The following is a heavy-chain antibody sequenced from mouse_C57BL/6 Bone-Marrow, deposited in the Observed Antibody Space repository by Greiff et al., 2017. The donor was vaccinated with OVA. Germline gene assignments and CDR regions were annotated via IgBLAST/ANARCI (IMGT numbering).Heavy chain of an antibody. Sequence: VQLQESGPGLVAPSQSLSITCTVSGFSLTSYGVSWVRQPPGKGLEWLGDIWGDGCTNYHSALISRLSISKDNSKSQFFLKLNSLQPDDTATYYCAHLYYSNYDVDYWGQGTTLTVSS. CDR1: GFSLTSYG. CDR2: IWGDGCT. J-gene: IGHJ2*01. CDR3: AHLYYSNYDVDY. D-gene: IGHD2-5*01. V-gene: IGHV2-3*01.